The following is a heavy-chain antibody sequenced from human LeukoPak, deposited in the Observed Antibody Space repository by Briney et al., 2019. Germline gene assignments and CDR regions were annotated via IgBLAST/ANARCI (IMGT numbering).Heavy chain of an antibody. V-gene: IGHV3-53*01. Sequence: GGSLRLSCAASGFTVSSNYMSWVRQAPGKGLEWVSVIYSGGSTYYADSVKGRFTISRDNSKNTLYLQMNSLRAEDTAVYYCAKALDPYYDFWSGYPDYWGQGTLVTVSS. CDR1: GFTVSSNY. CDR2: IYSGGST. J-gene: IGHJ4*02. D-gene: IGHD3-3*01. CDR3: AKALDPYYDFWSGYPDY.